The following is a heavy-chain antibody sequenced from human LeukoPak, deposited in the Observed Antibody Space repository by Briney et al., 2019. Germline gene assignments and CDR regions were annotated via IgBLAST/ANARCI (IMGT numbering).Heavy chain of an antibody. J-gene: IGHJ6*02. V-gene: IGHV4-34*01. Sequence: PSETLSLTCAVYGGSFSGYYWSWIRQPPGKGLEWIGEINHSGSTNYNPSLKSRVTISVDTSKNQFSLKLSSVTAADTAVYYCARVRSSGYLNYYYYGMDVWGQGTTVTVSS. CDR2: INHSGST. CDR3: ARVRSSGYLNYYYYGMDV. D-gene: IGHD3-22*01. CDR1: GGSFSGYY.